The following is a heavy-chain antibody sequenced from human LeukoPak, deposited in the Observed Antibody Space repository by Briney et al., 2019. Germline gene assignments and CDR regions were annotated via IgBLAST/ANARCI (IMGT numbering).Heavy chain of an antibody. CDR2: VSGSGGST. J-gene: IGHJ4*02. CDR1: GFTFSSYA. CDR3: AKVPVLLWFGSSSYYFDY. D-gene: IGHD3-10*01. V-gene: IGHV3-23*01. Sequence: GGSLRLSCAASGFTFSSYAMSWVRQAPGKGLEWVSGVSGSGGSTVYTDSVKGRSTISRDNSKNTLYLQMNSLRAEDTAVYYCAKVPVLLWFGSSSYYFDYWGQGTLVTVSS.